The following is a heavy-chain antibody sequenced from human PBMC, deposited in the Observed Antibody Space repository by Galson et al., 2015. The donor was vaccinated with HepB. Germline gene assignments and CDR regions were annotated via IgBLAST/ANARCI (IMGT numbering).Heavy chain of an antibody. CDR3: TTTPYYYYATGIDI. J-gene: IGHJ3*02. CDR1: GFTFSNAW. Sequence: SLRLSCAASGFTFSNAWMSWVRQAPGKGLEWVGRIKSKTDGGTTDYAAPVKGRFTISRDDSKNTLYLQMNSLKTEDTAVYYCTTTPYYYYATGIDIWGQGTMVTVSS. V-gene: IGHV3-15*01. CDR2: IKSKTDGGTT. D-gene: IGHD3-10*01.